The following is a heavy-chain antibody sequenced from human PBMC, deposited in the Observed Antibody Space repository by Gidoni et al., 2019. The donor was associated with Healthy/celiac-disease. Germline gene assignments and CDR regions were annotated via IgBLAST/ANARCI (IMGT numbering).Heavy chain of an antibody. CDR2: IYYSGST. CDR3: ARDGGTYSSSSVFSWELRSYYYYYGMDV. D-gene: IGHD6-6*01. CDR1: GGSVSSGSYY. Sequence: QVQLQESGPGLVKPSETLSLTCTVSGGSVSSGSYYWSWIRQPPGKGLEWIGYIYYSGSTNYNPSLKSRVTISVDTSKNQFSLKLSSVTAADTAVYYCARDGGTYSSSSVFSWELRSYYYYYGMDVWGQGTTVTVSS. V-gene: IGHV4-61*01. J-gene: IGHJ6*02.